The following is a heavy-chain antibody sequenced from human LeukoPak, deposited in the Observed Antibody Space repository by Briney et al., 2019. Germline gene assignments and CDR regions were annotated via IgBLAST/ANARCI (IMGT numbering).Heavy chain of an antibody. Sequence: PSETLSLTCTVSGGSISSYYWSWIRQPPGKGLEWIGYIYYSGSTNYNPSLKSRVTISVDTSRNQFSLKLSSVTAADTAVYYCARAWYEGYVDYWGQGTLVTVSS. V-gene: IGHV4-59*01. CDR2: IYYSGST. CDR1: GGSISSYY. J-gene: IGHJ4*02. CDR3: ARAWYEGYVDY. D-gene: IGHD6-13*01.